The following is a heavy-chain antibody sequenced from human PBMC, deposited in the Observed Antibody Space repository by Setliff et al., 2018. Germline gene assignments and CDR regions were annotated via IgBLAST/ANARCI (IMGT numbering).Heavy chain of an antibody. J-gene: IGHJ4*02. Sequence: SETLSLTCTISGGSINNYYWNWIRQSADKGLEWIGRIHSSGTTNYNPSLKSRATISIDKSKNHFSLRVTSVTAADTAVYYCARRDGSIIYREFFDYWGQGALVTVSS. D-gene: IGHD3-10*01. CDR2: IHSSGTT. CDR1: GGSINNYY. V-gene: IGHV4-4*07. CDR3: ARRDGSIIYREFFDY.